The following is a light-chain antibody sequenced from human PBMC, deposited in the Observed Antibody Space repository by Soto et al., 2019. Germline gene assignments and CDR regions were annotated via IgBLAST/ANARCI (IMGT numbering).Light chain of an antibody. V-gene: IGLV2-18*02. Sequence: QSALTQPPSVFGSPGQSVTISCTGTSSDVGSYNRVSWYQQPPGTAPKLMIHEVSNRPSGVPDRFSGSKSGNTASLTISGLQAEDEADYYCSSYTSSSTLVFGGGTKVTVL. CDR3: SSYTSSSTLV. CDR1: SSDVGSYNR. CDR2: EVS. J-gene: IGLJ2*01.